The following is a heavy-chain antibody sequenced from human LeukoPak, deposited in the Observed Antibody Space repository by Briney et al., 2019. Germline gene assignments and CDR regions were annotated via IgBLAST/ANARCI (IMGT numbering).Heavy chain of an antibody. D-gene: IGHD3-22*01. CDR3: AHTHDSSGYYYPRGLPRDAFDI. Sequence: SGPTLVKSTQTLTLTCTFSGFSLSTSGVGVGWIRQPPGKALEWLALIYWNDDKRYSPSLKSRLTITKDTSKNQVVLTMTNMDPVDTATYYCAHTHDSSGYYYPRGLPRDAFDIWGQGTMVTVSS. V-gene: IGHV2-5*01. CDR1: GFSLSTSGVG. J-gene: IGHJ3*02. CDR2: IYWNDDK.